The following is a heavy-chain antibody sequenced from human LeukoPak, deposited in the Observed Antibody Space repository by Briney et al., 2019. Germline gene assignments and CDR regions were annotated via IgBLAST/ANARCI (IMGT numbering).Heavy chain of an antibody. J-gene: IGHJ4*02. Sequence: SETLSLTCTVSGGSISSYYWSWIRQPPGKGLEWIAYISDIGSINYNPSLKSRVTISVDTSKNQFSLKLSSVTAADTAVYYCARGDNCSSTSCQFDYWGQGTLVTVSS. CDR2: ISDIGSI. V-gene: IGHV4-59*12. D-gene: IGHD2-2*01. CDR3: ARGDNCSSTSCQFDY. CDR1: GGSISSYY.